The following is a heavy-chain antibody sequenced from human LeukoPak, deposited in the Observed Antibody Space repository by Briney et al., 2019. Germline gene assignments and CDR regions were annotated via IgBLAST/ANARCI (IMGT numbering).Heavy chain of an antibody. Sequence: SQTLSLTCTVSGGSISSGGYYWSWIRQHPGKGLEWIGYIYYSGSTYYNPSLKSRVTISVDTSKNQFSLKLSSETAADTAVYYCARDTAARAGGMDVWGQGTTVTVSS. CDR3: ARDTAARAGGMDV. J-gene: IGHJ6*02. CDR1: GGSISSGGYY. D-gene: IGHD4-17*01. V-gene: IGHV4-31*03. CDR2: IYYSGST.